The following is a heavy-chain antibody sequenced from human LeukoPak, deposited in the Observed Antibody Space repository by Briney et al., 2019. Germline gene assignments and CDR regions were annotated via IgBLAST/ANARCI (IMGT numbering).Heavy chain of an antibody. Sequence: GGSLRLSCAASGFTFSSYAMNWVRQAPGKGPEWVAAIWYDGGNIYYADSVKGRFTISRDNSKNMLFLQMNTLRAEDTAVYYCASPSSGQSFDIWGQGTMVTVSS. CDR1: GFTFSSYA. CDR2: IWYDGGNI. V-gene: IGHV3-33*01. D-gene: IGHD6-19*01. J-gene: IGHJ3*02. CDR3: ASPSSGQSFDI.